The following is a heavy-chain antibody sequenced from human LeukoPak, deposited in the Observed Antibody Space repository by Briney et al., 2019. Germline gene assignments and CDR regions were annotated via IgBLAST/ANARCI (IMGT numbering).Heavy chain of an antibody. CDR1: GFTVSSNY. V-gene: IGHV3-53*01. Sequence: SGGSLRLSCAASGFTVSSNYMSWVRQAPGKGLEWVSVIYSGGSTYYADSVKGGFTISRDNSKNTLYLQLNSLRADDTAVYYCAMKAVPRPRLHDAFDFWGQGTVVSVSS. CDR3: AMKAVPRPRLHDAFDF. D-gene: IGHD5-24*01. CDR2: IYSGGST. J-gene: IGHJ3*01.